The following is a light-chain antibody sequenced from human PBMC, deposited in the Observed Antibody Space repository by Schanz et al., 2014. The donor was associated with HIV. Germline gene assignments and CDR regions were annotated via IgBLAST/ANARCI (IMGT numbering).Light chain of an antibody. V-gene: IGLV1-40*01. J-gene: IGLJ7*01. CDR1: SSNIGAGYD. CDR3: AAWDDSLNAAV. Sequence: QSVLAQPPSVSGAPGQRVTISCTGTSSNIGAGYDVHWYQLLPGTAPTLLIFDNTNRPSGVPARFSGSKSGTSASLAISGLQSEDEADYYCAAWDDSLNAAVFGGGTQLTVL. CDR2: DNT.